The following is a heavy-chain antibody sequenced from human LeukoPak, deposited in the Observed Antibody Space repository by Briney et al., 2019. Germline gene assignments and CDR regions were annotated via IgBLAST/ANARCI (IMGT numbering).Heavy chain of an antibody. CDR2: ISGSGGST. Sequence: GASVKVSCKASGGTFSSYAMSWVRQAPGKGLEWVSAISGSGGSTYYADSVKGRFTISRDNSKNTLYLQMNSLRAEDTAVYYCAKMAAAAHKYYFDYWGQGTLVTVSS. J-gene: IGHJ4*02. CDR1: GGTFSSYA. CDR3: AKMAAAAHKYYFDY. D-gene: IGHD6-13*01. V-gene: IGHV3-23*01.